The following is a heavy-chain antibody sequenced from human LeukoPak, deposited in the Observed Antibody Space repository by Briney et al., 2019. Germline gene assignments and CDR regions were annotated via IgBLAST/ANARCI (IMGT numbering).Heavy chain of an antibody. J-gene: IGHJ4*02. CDR1: GFSFSTYT. V-gene: IGHV3-21*06. D-gene: IGHD3-22*01. CDR3: LRGDSRDF. CDR2: INSGGTTT. Sequence: GGSLRLSCAACGFSFSTYTMNWARQAPGKGLEWVASINSGGTTTHYADSVKGRFTISRDNAQNVLYLQMNGLRVDDAAVYYCLRGDSRDFWGQGTLVTVSS.